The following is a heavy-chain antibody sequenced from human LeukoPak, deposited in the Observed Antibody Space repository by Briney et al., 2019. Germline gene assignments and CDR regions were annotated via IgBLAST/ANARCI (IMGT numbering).Heavy chain of an antibody. Sequence: VGSLRLSCAASGFTFTGYEMNWVRQAPGEGLEWVSYVSSSGGAIYYAESVKGRVTISRDTAKNSLYLQMNSLRAEDTAVYYCARGPVHGINEQLVPSYYYDGMVVWRQGTTLSVPS. V-gene: IGHV3-48*03. J-gene: IGHJ6*02. D-gene: IGHD6-6*01. CDR3: ARGPVHGINEQLVPSYYYDGMVV. CDR1: GFTFTGYE. CDR2: VSSSGGAI.